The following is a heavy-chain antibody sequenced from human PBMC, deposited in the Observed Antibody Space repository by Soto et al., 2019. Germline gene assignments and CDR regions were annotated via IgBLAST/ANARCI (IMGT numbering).Heavy chain of an antibody. D-gene: IGHD3-10*01. J-gene: IGHJ2*01. CDR3: ARDQKVPVRTLTRYFDR. Sequence: QVQLVQSGAEVKKPGSSVKVSCKASGGTFSSYASSWVRQAPGQGLEWMGGIIPIFGTANYAQKFQGRVTITADKSTSTAYMELRSLRSEDTAVYYCARDQKVPVRTLTRYFDRWGSGTLVTVSS. CDR2: IIPIFGTA. V-gene: IGHV1-69*06. CDR1: GGTFSSYA.